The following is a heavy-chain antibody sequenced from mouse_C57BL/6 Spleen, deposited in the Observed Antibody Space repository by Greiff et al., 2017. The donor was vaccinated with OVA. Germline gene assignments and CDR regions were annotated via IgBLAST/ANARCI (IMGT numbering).Heavy chain of an antibody. CDR3: AKLGRYCDY. CDR2: LNPNNGGT. D-gene: IGHD4-1*01. V-gene: IGHV1-22*01. Sequence: EVQLQESGPELVKPGASVKMSCTASGYTFTAYNMHWVKQSHGKSLAWIGYLNPNNGGTGYTPKFQGKATLTVNKSSSTAYMELRSLTSDDSAVYYYAKLGRYCDYWGQGTTLTVSS. CDR1: GYTFTAYN. J-gene: IGHJ2*01.